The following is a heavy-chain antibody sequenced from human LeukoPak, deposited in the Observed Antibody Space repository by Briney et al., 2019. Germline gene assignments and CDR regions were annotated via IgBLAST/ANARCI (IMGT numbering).Heavy chain of an antibody. CDR3: ARDRSRYYYYYMGV. V-gene: IGHV4-39*07. CDR2: IYYSGST. CDR1: GGSISSSSYY. J-gene: IGHJ6*03. Sequence: SETLSLTCTVSGGSISSSSYYWGWIRQPPGKGLEWIGSIYYSGSTYYNPSLKSRVTISVDTSKNQFSLKLSSVTAADTAVYYCARDRSRYYYYYMGVWGKGTTVTVSS.